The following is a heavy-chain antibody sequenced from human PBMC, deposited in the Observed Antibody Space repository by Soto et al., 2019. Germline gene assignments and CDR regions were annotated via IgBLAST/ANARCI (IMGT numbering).Heavy chain of an antibody. CDR1: GGTFSSYA. V-gene: IGHV1-69*13. Sequence: GASVKVSCKASGGTFSSYAISWVRQAPGQGLEWMGGIIPIFGTANYAQKFQGRVTITADESTSTAYMELSSLRSEDTAVYYCARVWVITSQNIVNPFDYWGQGTLVTVSS. CDR2: IIPIFGTA. D-gene: IGHD3-16*01. CDR3: ARVWVITSQNIVNPFDY. J-gene: IGHJ4*02.